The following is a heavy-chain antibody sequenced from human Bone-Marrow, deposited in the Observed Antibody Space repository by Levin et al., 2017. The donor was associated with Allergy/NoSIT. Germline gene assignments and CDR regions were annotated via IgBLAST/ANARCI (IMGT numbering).Heavy chain of an antibody. V-gene: IGHV4-39*07. J-gene: IGHJ4*02. CDR1: GGSISSSSYY. Sequence: SCTVSGGSISSSSYYWGWIRQPPGKGLEWIGSIYYSGSTYYNPSLKSRVTISVDTSKNQFSLKLSSVTAADTAVYYCARDRGTVTTSDYWGQGTLVTVSS. CDR2: IYYSGST. D-gene: IGHD4-17*01. CDR3: ARDRGTVTTSDY.